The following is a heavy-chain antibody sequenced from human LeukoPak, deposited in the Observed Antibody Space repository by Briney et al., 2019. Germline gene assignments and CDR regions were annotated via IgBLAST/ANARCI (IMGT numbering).Heavy chain of an antibody. CDR2: ISSSGSTV. V-gene: IGHV3-11*04. CDR1: GFTFSDYY. CDR3: ARDPLGDPEEADY. D-gene: IGHD3-16*01. J-gene: IGHJ4*02. Sequence: PGGSLRLSCAASGFTFSDYYMSWIRQAPGKGLEWVSYISSSGSTVYYADSVKGRFTISRDNAKNSLYLQMNSLRAEDTAVYYCARDPLGDPEEADYWGQGTLVTVSS.